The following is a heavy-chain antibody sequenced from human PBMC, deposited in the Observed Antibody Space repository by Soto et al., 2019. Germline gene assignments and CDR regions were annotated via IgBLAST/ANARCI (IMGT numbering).Heavy chain of an antibody. D-gene: IGHD1-26*01. CDR2: INHSGST. Sequence: SETLSLTCAVYGGSFSGYYWSWIRQPPGKGLEWIGEINHSGSTNYNPSLKSRVTISVDTSKNQFSLKLSSVTAADTAVYYCARGRELAPFVDVWGKGTTVTVSS. CDR3: ARGRELAPFVDV. V-gene: IGHV4-34*01. J-gene: IGHJ6*04. CDR1: GGSFSGYY.